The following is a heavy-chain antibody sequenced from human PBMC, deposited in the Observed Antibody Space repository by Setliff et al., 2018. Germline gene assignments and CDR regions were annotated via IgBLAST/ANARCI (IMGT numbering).Heavy chain of an antibody. V-gene: IGHV4-38-2*02. CDR2: IYYTGNT. CDR1: GYSVNTGY. J-gene: IGHJ6*03. Sequence: PSETLSLTCVVAGYSVNTGYWAWIRQSPGKGLEWIGTIYYTGNTYYNPSLKSRLTLSLDSSKNQFSLKLNSVTAADMAVYYCAREQWLDPPGYYYMDVWAKGTTVTVSS. CDR3: AREQWLDPPGYYYMDV. D-gene: IGHD6-19*01.